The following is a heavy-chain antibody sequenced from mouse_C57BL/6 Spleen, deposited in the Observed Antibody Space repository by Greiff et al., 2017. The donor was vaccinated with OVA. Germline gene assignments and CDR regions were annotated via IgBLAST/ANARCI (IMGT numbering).Heavy chain of an antibody. CDR1: GFTFSSYA. V-gene: IGHV5-9-1*02. Sequence: EVQRVESGEGLVKPGGSLKLSCAASGFTFSSYAMSWVRQTPEKRLEWVAYISSGGDYIYYADTVKGRFTISRDNARNTLYLQMSSLKSEDTAMYYCTRDPYDYDGYAMDYWGQGTSVTVSS. CDR2: ISSGGDYI. J-gene: IGHJ4*01. D-gene: IGHD2-4*01. CDR3: TRDPYDYDGYAMDY.